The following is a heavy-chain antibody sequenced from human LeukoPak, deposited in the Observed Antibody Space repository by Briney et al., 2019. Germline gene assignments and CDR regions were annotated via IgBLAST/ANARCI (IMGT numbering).Heavy chain of an antibody. CDR3: ARHSQHQLLYFDY. CDR2: INYSGST. J-gene: IGHJ4*02. CDR1: GGSVSSHY. D-gene: IGHD2-2*01. V-gene: IGHV4-59*08. Sequence: SETLSLTCTVSGGSVSSHYWYWIRQPPGKGLEWIGYINYSGSTNYNPSLKSRVTISVDTSKNQFSLKLSSVTAADTAVYYCARHSQHQLLYFDYWGQGTLVTVSS.